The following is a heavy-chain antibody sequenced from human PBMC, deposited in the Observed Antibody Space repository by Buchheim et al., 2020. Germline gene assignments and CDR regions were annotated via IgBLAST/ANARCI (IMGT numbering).Heavy chain of an antibody. CDR2: IYYSGRT. CDR1: GYSISSGYY. V-gene: IGHV4-38-2*02. J-gene: IGHJ4*02. Sequence: QVQLQESGPGLVKPSETLSLTCTVSGYSISSGYYWGWIRQPPGKGLEWIGTIYYSGRTYYNSSLKSRVTISLDTSKNQFSPKLSSVTAADTAVYFCARTGSGYYFDYWGQGIL. D-gene: IGHD1-26*01. CDR3: ARTGSGYYFDY.